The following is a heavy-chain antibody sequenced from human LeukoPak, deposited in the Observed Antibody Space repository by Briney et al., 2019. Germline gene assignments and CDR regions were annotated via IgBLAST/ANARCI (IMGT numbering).Heavy chain of an antibody. D-gene: IGHD3-3*01. CDR1: GDSMYSHY. CDR2: IHTSGTT. CDR3: ARGDYYDGGGRNWFDP. J-gene: IGHJ5*02. Sequence: SETLSLTCSVSGDSMYSHYWSFIRQAAGTGLEWIGRIHTSGTTYYNPSLKSRVTLSIDTSMNQSSLRLTSVTAADTAVYYCARGDYYDGGGRNWFDPWGQGTLVTVSP. V-gene: IGHV4-4*07.